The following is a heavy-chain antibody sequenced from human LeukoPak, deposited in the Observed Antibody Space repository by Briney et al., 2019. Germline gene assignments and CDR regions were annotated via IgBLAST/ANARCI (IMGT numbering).Heavy chain of an antibody. J-gene: IGHJ4*02. CDR2: ISSSSSYI. CDR1: GFTFSSYS. V-gene: IGHV3-21*01. D-gene: IGHD5-12*01. Sequence: GGSLRPSCAASGFTFSSYSMNWVRQAPGKGLEWVSSISSSSSYIYYADSVKGRFTISRDNAKNSLYLQMNSLRAEDTAVYYCARDRGRPGIVATITNFDYWGQGTLVTVSS. CDR3: ARDRGRPGIVATITNFDY.